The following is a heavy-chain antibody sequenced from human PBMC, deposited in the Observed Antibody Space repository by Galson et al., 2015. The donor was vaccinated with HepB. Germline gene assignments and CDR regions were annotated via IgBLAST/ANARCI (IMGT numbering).Heavy chain of an antibody. Sequence: LRLSCAASGFIFNTYNMHWVRQAPGKGLEWVAILWHDGSNKYYADSVKGRFTISRDNSRNTLHLQMNSLRAEDTAVYYCVRDAYNTSSGWFDPWGQGTLVTVSS. CDR3: VRDAYNTSSGWFDP. D-gene: IGHD6-6*01. CDR1: GFIFNTYN. V-gene: IGHV3-33*01. CDR2: LWHDGSNK. J-gene: IGHJ5*02.